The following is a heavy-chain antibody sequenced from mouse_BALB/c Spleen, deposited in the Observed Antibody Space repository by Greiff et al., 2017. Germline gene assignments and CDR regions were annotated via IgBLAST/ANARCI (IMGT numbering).Heavy chain of an antibody. J-gene: IGHJ4*01. CDR3: ARHRYDAMDY. Sequence: EVHLVESGGDLVKPGGSLKLSCAASGFTFSSYGMSWVRQTPDKRLEWVATISSGGSYTYYPDSVKGRFTISRDNAKNTLYLQMSSLKSEDTAMYYCARHRYDAMDYWGQGTSVTVSS. CDR2: ISSGGSYT. CDR1: GFTFSSYG. V-gene: IGHV5-6*01.